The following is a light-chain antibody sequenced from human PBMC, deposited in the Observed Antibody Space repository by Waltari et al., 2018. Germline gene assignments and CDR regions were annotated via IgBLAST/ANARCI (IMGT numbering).Light chain of an antibody. Sequence: DIVVTQSPEVLSVSLGESATINCKSSQSVLYSSNNKNYVAWFQQKPGQRPRLLIYWASTRESGVPDRFSGSGSGTDFSLTIANLQAEDVAVYYCQQYYRIPLSFGGGTKVEIK. CDR1: QSVLYSSNNKNY. J-gene: IGKJ4*01. V-gene: IGKV4-1*01. CDR3: QQYYRIPLS. CDR2: WAS.